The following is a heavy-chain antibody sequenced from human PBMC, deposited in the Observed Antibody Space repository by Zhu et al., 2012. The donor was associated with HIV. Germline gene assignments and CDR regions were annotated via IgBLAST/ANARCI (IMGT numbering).Heavy chain of an antibody. Sequence: QVRLQESGPGLVKPSETLSLTCTVSGGSISSSSYYWGWIRQPPGKGLEWIGSIYYSGSTYYNPSLKSRVTISVDTSKNQFSLKLSSVTAADTAVYYCARRFIMVRGVNDLDYWGQGNPGHRLL. CDR2: IYYSGST. J-gene: IGHJ4*02. D-gene: IGHD3-10*01. CDR3: ARRFIMVRGVNDLDY. V-gene: IGHV4-39*01. CDR1: GGSISSSSYY.